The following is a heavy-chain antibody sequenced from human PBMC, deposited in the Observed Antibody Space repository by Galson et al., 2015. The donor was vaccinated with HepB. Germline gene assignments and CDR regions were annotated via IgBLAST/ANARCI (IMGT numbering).Heavy chain of an antibody. V-gene: IGHV1-69*08. J-gene: IGHJ6*03. CDR2: ITPILNAA. Sequence: SVKVSCKASGGNLSSYNINWVRQAPGQGLEWMGGITPILNAAHYAQKFQGRVTITADKSANTAYMELNNLRSEDTAIFYCAREVTQSAGSSFYYMGVWGRGTTVIVSS. D-gene: IGHD6-13*01. CDR1: GGNLSSYN. CDR3: AREVTQSAGSSFYYMGV.